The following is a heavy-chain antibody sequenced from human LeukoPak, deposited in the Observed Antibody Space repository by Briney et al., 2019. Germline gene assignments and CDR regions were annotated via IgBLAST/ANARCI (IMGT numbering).Heavy chain of an antibody. CDR1: GFTFSSYA. CDR2: VSFDGDNK. D-gene: IGHD3/OR15-3a*01. CDR3: ARDWTLNY. V-gene: IGHV3-30-3*01. Sequence: PGRSLRLSCAASGFTFSSYAMHWVRQAPGKGLDWVAVVSFDGDNKYYADSVKDRFTISRDNSQNTLYLQLNSLRAEDTAVYYCARDWTLNYWGQGTLVTVSS. J-gene: IGHJ4*02.